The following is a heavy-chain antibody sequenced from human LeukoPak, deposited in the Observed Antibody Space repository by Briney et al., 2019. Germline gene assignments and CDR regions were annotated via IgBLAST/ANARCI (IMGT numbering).Heavy chain of an antibody. CDR3: ARGFWALDY. Sequence: SETLSLTCAVFGGSFSGYYWSWIRQPPGKGLEWIGEINHSGSTNYNPSLKSRVTISVDTSKNQFSLKLSSVTAADTAVYYCARGFWALDYWGQGTLVTVSS. V-gene: IGHV4-34*01. CDR1: GGSFSGYY. D-gene: IGHD3-16*01. J-gene: IGHJ4*02. CDR2: INHSGST.